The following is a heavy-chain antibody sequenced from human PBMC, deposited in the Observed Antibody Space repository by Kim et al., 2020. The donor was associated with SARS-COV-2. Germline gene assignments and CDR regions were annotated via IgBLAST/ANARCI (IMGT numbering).Heavy chain of an antibody. J-gene: IGHJ3*02. V-gene: IGHV3-73*01. CDR3: IRVNPIACGWYDAFDI. Sequence: SVKGRVTISRDDSKNTAYLQMNSLKTEDTAVYYCIRVNPIACGWYDAFDIWGQGTMVTVSS. D-gene: IGHD6-19*01.